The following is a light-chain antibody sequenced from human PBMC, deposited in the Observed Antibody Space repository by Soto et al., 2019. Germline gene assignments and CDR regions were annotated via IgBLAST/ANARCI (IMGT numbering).Light chain of an antibody. CDR3: CSYAGSSTYG. CDR1: SSDVGSYNL. J-gene: IGLJ1*01. CDR2: EVS. V-gene: IGLV2-23*02. Sequence: QSVLTQPASVSGSPGQSITISCTGTSSDVGSYNLVSWYQQHPGKAPKLMIYEVSKRPSGVSNRFSGSKSGNTASLTISGLQAEEEADYYCCSYAGSSTYGFGTGTKVTVL.